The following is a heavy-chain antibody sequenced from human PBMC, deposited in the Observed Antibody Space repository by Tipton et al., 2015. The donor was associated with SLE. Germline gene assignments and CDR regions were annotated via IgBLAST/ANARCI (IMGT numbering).Heavy chain of an antibody. Sequence: TLSLTCTVSGDSINSDTYYWGWIRQPPGMGPELIGYIHSSGSTNYNPSLKSRVTISVDTSKNQFSLKLTSVTAADTAVYYCARGGSAAAAVFDYWGQGTLVTVSS. CDR2: IHSSGST. J-gene: IGHJ4*02. CDR3: ARGGSAAAAVFDY. V-gene: IGHV4-61*09. CDR1: GDSINSDTYY. D-gene: IGHD6-13*01.